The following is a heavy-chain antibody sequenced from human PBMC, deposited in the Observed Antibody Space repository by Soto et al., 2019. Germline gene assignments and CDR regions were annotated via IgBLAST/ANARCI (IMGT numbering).Heavy chain of an antibody. V-gene: IGHV3-9*01. CDR1: GFTFDAYA. CDR3: AKDYSSSGRRNSHFDY. D-gene: IGHD6-13*01. Sequence: DVQLVESGGDLVQPGRSLRLSCAASGFTFDAYAMPWVRQAPGEGLAWVSGISWNSGSIGYADSVKGRFTISRDNAKNSLYLQMNSLRAEDTALYYCAKDYSSSGRRNSHFDYLGQGTLVTVSS. J-gene: IGHJ4*02. CDR2: ISWNSGSI.